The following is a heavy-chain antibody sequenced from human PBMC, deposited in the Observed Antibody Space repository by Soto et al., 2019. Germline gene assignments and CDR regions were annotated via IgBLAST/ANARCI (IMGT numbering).Heavy chain of an antibody. CDR3: ARHEIGVVRWASYYYYGMDV. CDR1: GGSIGSSSCY. Sequence: SENLSVTLSVSGGSIGSSSCYWGVIRQPPVKSLERIGSIYYSGSTYYNPSLKSRVTISVDTSKNQFSLKLSSVTAADTAVYYCARHEIGVVRWASYYYYGMDVWRQGTTVTVSS. J-gene: IGHJ6*02. CDR2: IYYSGST. V-gene: IGHV4-39*01. D-gene: IGHD3-3*01.